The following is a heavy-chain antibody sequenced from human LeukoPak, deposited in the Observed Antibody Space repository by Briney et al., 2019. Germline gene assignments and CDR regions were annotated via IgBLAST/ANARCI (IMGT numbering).Heavy chain of an antibody. V-gene: IGHV3-23*01. Sequence: PGGSLRLSCAASGFTFSSCAMSWVRQASGKGLEWVSAISGSGGSTYYADSVKGRFTISRDNSKNTLYLQMNSLRAEDTAVYYCAKEIYGDSTGGRFQHWGQGTLVTASS. CDR1: GFTFSSCA. D-gene: IGHD4-17*01. CDR2: ISGSGGST. CDR3: AKEIYGDSTGGRFQH. J-gene: IGHJ1*01.